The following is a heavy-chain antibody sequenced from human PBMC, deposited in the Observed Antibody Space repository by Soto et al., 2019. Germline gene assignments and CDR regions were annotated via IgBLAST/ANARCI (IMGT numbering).Heavy chain of an antibody. V-gene: IGHV3-23*01. CDR3: AKDAVAYNGEWHWFDL. CDR2: IGGGGSSA. Sequence: EGQLLESGGGLVQPGGSLRLSCVASGFTFKNFAMTWVRQAPGKGMEWVSAIGGGGSSANYADSVKGRFTVSRDDSKSTLYLQMSGLRVDDTALYYCAKDAVAYNGEWHWFDLWGQGTLVTVSS. CDR1: GFTFKNFA. D-gene: IGHD3-10*01. J-gene: IGHJ5*02.